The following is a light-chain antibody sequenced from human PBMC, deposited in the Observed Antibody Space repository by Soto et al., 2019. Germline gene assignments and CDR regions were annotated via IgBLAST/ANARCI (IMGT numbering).Light chain of an antibody. V-gene: IGKV1-5*03. CDR3: QHTWT. CDR2: KAS. Sequence: DIQMTQSPSTLAASVGDRVSITCRASQSISSWLAWYQQKPGKAPKLLIYKASSLESGVPSRFSGSGSGTEFTLTISSLQPDDFATHYCQHTWTCGQGTKVDIK. CDR1: QSISSW. J-gene: IGKJ1*01.